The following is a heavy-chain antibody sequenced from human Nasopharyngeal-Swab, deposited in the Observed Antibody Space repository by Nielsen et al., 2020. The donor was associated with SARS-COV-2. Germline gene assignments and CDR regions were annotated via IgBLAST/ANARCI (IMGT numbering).Heavy chain of an antibody. J-gene: IGHJ3*01. Sequence: GESLKISCAASGFILRSYPMHWVGQAPGEGLEWVAAIRYDDSDKYYADSVKGRFTISRDNSKSTLSLQINSLTPEDTAVYYCARESGDYGAFDFWGQGTVVTVSS. V-gene: IGHV3-30-3*01. D-gene: IGHD4-17*01. CDR3: ARESGDYGAFDF. CDR2: IRYDDSDK. CDR1: GFILRSYP.